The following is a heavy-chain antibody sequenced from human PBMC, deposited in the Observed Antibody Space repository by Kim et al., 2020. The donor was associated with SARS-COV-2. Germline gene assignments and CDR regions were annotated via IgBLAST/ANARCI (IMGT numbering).Heavy chain of an antibody. CDR1: GFTFSSYA. V-gene: IGHV3-23*01. Sequence: GGSLRLSRAASGFTFSSYAMSWVRQAPGKGLEWVSAISGSGGSTYYADSVKGRFTISRDNSKNTLYLQTNSLRAEDTAVYYCAKDIVATLIGYYFDYWGQGTLVTVSS. J-gene: IGHJ4*02. CDR3: AKDIVATLIGYYFDY. CDR2: ISGSGGST. D-gene: IGHD5-12*01.